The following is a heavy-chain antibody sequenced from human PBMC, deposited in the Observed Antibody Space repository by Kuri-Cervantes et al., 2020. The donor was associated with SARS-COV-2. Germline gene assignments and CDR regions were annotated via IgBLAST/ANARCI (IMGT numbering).Heavy chain of an antibody. D-gene: IGHD2-2*01. CDR1: GFTFSSYA. Sequence: GESLKISCAASGFTFSSYAMSWVRQAPGKGLEWVSAISGSGGSTYYADSVKGRFTIPRDNSKNTLYLQMNSLRAEDTAVYYCAKSYRGKYQLLFLGYWGQGTLVTVSS. V-gene: IGHV3-23*01. J-gene: IGHJ4*02. CDR2: ISGSGGST. CDR3: AKSYRGKYQLLFLGY.